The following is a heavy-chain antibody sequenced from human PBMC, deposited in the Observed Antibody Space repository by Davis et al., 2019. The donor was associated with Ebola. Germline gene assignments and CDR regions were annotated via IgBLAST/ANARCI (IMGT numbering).Heavy chain of an antibody. J-gene: IGHJ6*02. Sequence: GESLKISCKGSGYSFTSYWISWVRQMPGKGLEWMGRIDPSDSYTNYSPSFQGHVTISADKSISTAYLQWSSLKASDTAMYYCARAPVSTSTSYYYYGMDVWGQGTTVTVSS. CDR2: IDPSDSYT. D-gene: IGHD2-2*01. CDR1: GYSFTSYW. CDR3: ARAPVSTSTSYYYYGMDV. V-gene: IGHV5-10-1*01.